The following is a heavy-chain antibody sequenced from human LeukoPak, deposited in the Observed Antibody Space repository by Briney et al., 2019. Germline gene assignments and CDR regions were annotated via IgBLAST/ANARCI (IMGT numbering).Heavy chain of an antibody. J-gene: IGHJ5*02. CDR1: GFTFSSYG. Sequence: QSGRSLRLSCEASGFTFSSYGMHWVRQAPGKGLEWVSYISSSGSTIYYADSVKGRFTISRDNAKNSLYLQMNSLRAEDTAVYYCASSNIAAAGLFDPWGQGTLVTVSS. CDR3: ASSNIAAAGLFDP. D-gene: IGHD6-13*01. CDR2: ISSSGSTI. V-gene: IGHV3-48*04.